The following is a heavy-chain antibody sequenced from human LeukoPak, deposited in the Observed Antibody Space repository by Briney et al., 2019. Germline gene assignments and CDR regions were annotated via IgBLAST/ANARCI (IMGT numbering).Heavy chain of an antibody. CDR1: GFTFNNYA. CDR3: AKNGRGVITN. D-gene: IGHD3-10*01. Sequence: GGSLRLSCAASGFTFNNYAMNWVRQAPGMGLEWVSAADGSGYNTHYADSVKGRFTISRDNSKNTLYLQMNSLRAEDTAVYYCAKNGRGVITNWGQGTLVTVSS. J-gene: IGHJ4*02. V-gene: IGHV3-23*01. CDR2: ADGSGYNT.